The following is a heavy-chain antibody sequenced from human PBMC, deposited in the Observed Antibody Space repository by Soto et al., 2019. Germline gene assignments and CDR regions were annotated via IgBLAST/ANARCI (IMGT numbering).Heavy chain of an antibody. CDR3: ARGPYSSTWYYVWLDS. CDR2: INGDGSST. Sequence: EVQLVESGGGLVQPGGSLRLSCAASGFTFSSYWMHWVRQAPGKGLVWVSRINGDGSSTSYADSVKGRFTISRDNAKKTLYLQMNSLRAEDTAVYYCARGPYSSTWYYVWLDSWGQGTLVTVSS. CDR1: GFTFSSYW. J-gene: IGHJ5*01. V-gene: IGHV3-74*01. D-gene: IGHD6-13*01.